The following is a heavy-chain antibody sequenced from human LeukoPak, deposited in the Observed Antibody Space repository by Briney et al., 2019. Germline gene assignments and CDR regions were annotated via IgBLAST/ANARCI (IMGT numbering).Heavy chain of an antibody. CDR2: IYYSGST. Sequence: NPSETLSLTCTVSGGSISSGDYYWSWIRQPPGKGLEWIGYIYYSGSTYYNPSLKSRVTISVDTSKNQFSLKLSSVTAADTAVYYCATSEIFGVVTPPGEAFDIWGQGTMVTVSS. J-gene: IGHJ3*02. D-gene: IGHD3-3*01. CDR1: GGSISSGDYY. CDR3: ATSEIFGVVTPPGEAFDI. V-gene: IGHV4-30-4*08.